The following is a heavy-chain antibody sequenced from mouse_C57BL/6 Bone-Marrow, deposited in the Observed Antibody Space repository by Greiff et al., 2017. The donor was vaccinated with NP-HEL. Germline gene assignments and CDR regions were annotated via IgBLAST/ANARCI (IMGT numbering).Heavy chain of an antibody. CDR3: ARRSNPGNYFDY. CDR1: GFTFSSYG. J-gene: IGHJ2*01. CDR2: ISSGGSYT. Sequence: EVKLMESGGDLVKPGGSLKLSCAASGFTFSSYGMSWVRQTPDKRLEWVATISSGGSYTYYPDSVKGRFTISRDNAKNTLYLQMSSLKSEDTAMYYCARRSNPGNYFDYWGQGTTLTVSS. V-gene: IGHV5-6*02. D-gene: IGHD4-1*01.